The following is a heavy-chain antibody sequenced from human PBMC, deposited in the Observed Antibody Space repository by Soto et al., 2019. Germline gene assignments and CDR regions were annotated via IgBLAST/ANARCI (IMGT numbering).Heavy chain of an antibody. Sequence: GGSLRLSCGASGFMFRNYGMHWVRQAPGKGLEWVASISYDDGGYKYYVDSMQGRFTVSRDNSKNTLYLQMNSLGVEDTAVYYCAKDRSGWDFNYYFDYCGQGPVVTVYS. D-gene: IGHD6-19*01. J-gene: IGHJ4*02. CDR1: GFMFRNYG. CDR2: ISYDDGGYK. CDR3: AKDRSGWDFNYYFDY. V-gene: IGHV3-30*18.